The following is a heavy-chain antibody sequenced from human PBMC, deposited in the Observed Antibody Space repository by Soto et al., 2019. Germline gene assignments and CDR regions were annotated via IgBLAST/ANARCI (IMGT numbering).Heavy chain of an antibody. D-gene: IGHD5-12*01. CDR1: GVSINDYY. J-gene: IGHJ4*02. CDR2: RYTSGTT. V-gene: IGHV4-4*07. Sequence: ETLSLTCPVSGVSINDYYWSWIRQPSGKGLEWIGRRYTSGTTDYNPSLRSRVTISIDTSKNQFSLKVTSMTAADTAVYYCARERREKIHDGYDIDYWGQGILVTVYS. CDR3: ARERREKIHDGYDIDY.